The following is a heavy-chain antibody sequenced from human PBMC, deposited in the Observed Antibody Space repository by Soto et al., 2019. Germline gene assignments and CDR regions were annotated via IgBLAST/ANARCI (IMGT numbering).Heavy chain of an antibody. CDR1: GYTFTSYG. J-gene: IGHJ6*02. CDR3: ARDRDIVLMVYATNYYYYGMDV. V-gene: IGHV1-18*01. CDR2: ISAYNGNT. D-gene: IGHD2-8*01. Sequence: GASVKVSCKASGYTFTSYGISWVRQAPGQGLEWMGWISAYNGNTNYAQKLQGRVTTTTDTSTSTAYMELRSLRSDDTAVYYCARDRDIVLMVYATNYYYYGMDVWGQGTTVTVSS.